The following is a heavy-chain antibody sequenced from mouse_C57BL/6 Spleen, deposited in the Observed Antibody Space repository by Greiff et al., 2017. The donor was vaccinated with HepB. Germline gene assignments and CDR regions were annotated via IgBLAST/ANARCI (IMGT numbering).Heavy chain of an antibody. D-gene: IGHD1-1*01. CDR1: GYTFTSYT. V-gene: IGHV1-4*01. CDR3: AIITTGVNAMDY. CDR2: INPSSGYT. J-gene: IGHJ4*01. Sequence: QVQLRQSGAELARPGASVKMSCKASGYTFTSYTMHWVKQRPGQGLEWIGYINPSSGYTKYNQKFKDKATLTADKSSSTAYMQLSSLTSEDSAVYYCAIITTGVNAMDYWGQGTSVTVSS.